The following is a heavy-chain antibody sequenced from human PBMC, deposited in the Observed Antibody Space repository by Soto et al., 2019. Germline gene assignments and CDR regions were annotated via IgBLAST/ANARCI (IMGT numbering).Heavy chain of an antibody. Sequence: EVQLLESGGGLVQPGGSLRLSCAASGFTFSNYAMSWVRQAPGKGLEWVSSISGTGGSTYYADSVKGRFTISRDNSKNTVVVQMNSLRAEDTAVYYCAKDLMAAGTPNNRGQGTLVTVSS. CDR2: ISGTGGST. D-gene: IGHD6-13*01. CDR1: GFTFSNYA. J-gene: IGHJ4*02. V-gene: IGHV3-23*01. CDR3: AKDLMAAGTPNN.